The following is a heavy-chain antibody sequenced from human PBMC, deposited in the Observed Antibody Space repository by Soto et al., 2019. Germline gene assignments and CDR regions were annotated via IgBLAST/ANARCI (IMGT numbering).Heavy chain of an antibody. J-gene: IGHJ4*02. CDR1: GYTFTGYY. CDR3: ARANSGDDDEFDY. D-gene: IGHD5-12*01. Sequence: ASVKVSCKASGYTFTGYYIHWVRQAPGQGLEWTGWVNPNSGGAHYAQKFQGRVTMTRDTSVTTAYMEVTRLRSDDTAVYYCARANSGDDDEFDYWGQGTPVTVSS. CDR2: VNPNSGGA. V-gene: IGHV1-2*02.